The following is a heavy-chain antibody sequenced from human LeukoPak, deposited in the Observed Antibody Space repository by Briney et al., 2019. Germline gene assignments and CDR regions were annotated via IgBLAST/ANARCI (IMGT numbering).Heavy chain of an antibody. J-gene: IGHJ4*02. CDR1: GGSFRGYY. CDR2: INSSGGP. V-gene: IGHV4-34*01. CDR3: ARGRNYFENWGYYYYFDY. Sequence: SETLSLTCAVSGGSFRGYYWNWIRQSPAKGLEWAGEINSSGGPSYNPSLKSRLTLSVDTSKYQFSLKLNSVTAADTAVYYCARGRNYFENWGYYYYFDYWGQGTLVTVAS. D-gene: IGHD1-26*01.